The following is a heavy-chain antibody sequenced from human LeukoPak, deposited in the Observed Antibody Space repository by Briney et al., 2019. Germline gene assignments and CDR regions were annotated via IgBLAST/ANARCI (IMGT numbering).Heavy chain of an antibody. J-gene: IGHJ4*02. V-gene: IGHV3-11*04. D-gene: IGHD5-12*01. CDR3: ARDGLWEVATHIDY. CDR1: GLTFSDYY. CDR2: ISSSGSTI. Sequence: PGGSLRLSCAASGLTFSDYYMSWIRQAPGKGLEWVSYISSSGSTIYYADSVKGRFTISRDNAKNSLYLQMNSLRAEDTAVYYCARDGLWEVATHIDYWGQGTLVTVSS.